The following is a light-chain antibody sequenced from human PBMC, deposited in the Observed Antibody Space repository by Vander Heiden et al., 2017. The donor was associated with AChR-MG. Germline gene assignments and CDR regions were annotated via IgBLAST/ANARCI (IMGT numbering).Light chain of an antibody. Sequence: DIQMTQSPSTLSASVGDRVTITCRASQSISGWLAWYQQKPGKAPSLLIYQASTLESGVPSRFSGSGSGTDLTLTINSLQPDDFATYYCQQYKSYSKTFGQGTKVEIK. CDR2: QAS. CDR3: QQYKSYSKT. J-gene: IGKJ1*01. CDR1: QSISGW. V-gene: IGKV1-5*03.